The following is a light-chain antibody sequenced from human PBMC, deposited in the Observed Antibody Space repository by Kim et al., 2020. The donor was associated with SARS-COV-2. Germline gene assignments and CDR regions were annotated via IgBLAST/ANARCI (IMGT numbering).Light chain of an antibody. CDR2: NVD. CDR1: QSVSNN. Sequence: EIVMTQSPATLSVSAGERATLSCRASQSVSNNLAWYQQKPGQAPRLLMYNVDTRATGIPARFSGSGSRTEFTLTISSLQSEDSAVYYCQQYDNRPPWTFGQGTKVDIK. CDR3: QQYDNRPPWT. J-gene: IGKJ1*01. V-gene: IGKV3-15*01.